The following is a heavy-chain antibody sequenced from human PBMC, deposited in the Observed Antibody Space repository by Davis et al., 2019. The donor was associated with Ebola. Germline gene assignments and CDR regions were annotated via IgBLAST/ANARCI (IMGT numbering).Heavy chain of an antibody. CDR3: ARAPYSGSPQDY. Sequence: AASVKVSCKASGYSFTSDYMHWVRQAPGQGLEWMGIINPSGGSTSYAKKFQGRVTMTRDTSTSTVDMELSSLRSEDTAVYYCARAPYSGSPQDYWGQGTLVTVSS. J-gene: IGHJ4*02. CDR2: INPSGGST. CDR1: GYSFTSDY. D-gene: IGHD6-6*01. V-gene: IGHV1-46*03.